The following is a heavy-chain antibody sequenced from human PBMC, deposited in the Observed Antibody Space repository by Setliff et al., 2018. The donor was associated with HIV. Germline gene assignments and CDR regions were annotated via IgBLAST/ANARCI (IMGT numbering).Heavy chain of an antibody. CDR3: AKTQTVITVYGPFDS. Sequence: GGSLRLSCAASGFSFRSYAVSWVRQAPGKGLEWVSVISGSGDITYYRESVKGRFTVSRDNSNNMVYLQMNSLRAEDTAMYYCAKTQTVITVYGPFDSWGQGTPVTVS. V-gene: IGHV3-23*01. D-gene: IGHD4-4*01. CDR1: GFSFRSYA. J-gene: IGHJ4*02. CDR2: ISGSGDIT.